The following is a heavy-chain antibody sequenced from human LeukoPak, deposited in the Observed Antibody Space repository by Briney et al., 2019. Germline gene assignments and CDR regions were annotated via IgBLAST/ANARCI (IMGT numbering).Heavy chain of an antibody. CDR2: IYYSGST. J-gene: IGHJ5*02. D-gene: IGHD3-16*01. CDR3: AREGDNWFDP. CDR1: GGSISSSSYY. Sequence: SETLSLTCTVSGGSISSSSYYWGWIRQPPGKGLEWIGSIYYSGSTYYNPSLKSRVTISVDTSKNQFSLKLSSVTAADTAVYYCAREGDNWFDPWGQGTLVTVSS. V-gene: IGHV4-39*07.